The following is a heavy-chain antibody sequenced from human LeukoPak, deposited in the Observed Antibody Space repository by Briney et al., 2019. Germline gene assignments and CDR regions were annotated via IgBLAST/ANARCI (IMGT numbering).Heavy chain of an antibody. CDR2: ISSSSSSI. D-gene: IGHD6-6*01. CDR3: AREYSSSTGKASDY. J-gene: IGHJ4*02. V-gene: IGHV3-48*01. CDR1: GFTFSTYS. Sequence: GGSLRLSCAASGFTFSTYSMNWVRQAPGKGLEWVSYISSSSSSIYYADSVKGRFTVSRDNAKNSLYLQMNSLRAEDTAVYYCAREYSSSTGKASDYWGQGTLVTVSS.